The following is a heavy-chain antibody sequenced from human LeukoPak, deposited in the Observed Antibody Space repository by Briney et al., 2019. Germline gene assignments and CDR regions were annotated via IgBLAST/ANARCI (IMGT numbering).Heavy chain of an antibody. CDR1: GFTFSPVW. Sequence: GGSLRLSCAASGFTFSPVWMHWVRQAPGKGLMWVSHIINDGSYTTYADSVKGRFTISRDNAKNAVYLQMNSLRAEDTAVYYCARGMGPSWGQGTLVTVSS. J-gene: IGHJ5*02. CDR3: ARGMGPS. V-gene: IGHV3-74*01. D-gene: IGHD2-8*01. CDR2: IINDGSYT.